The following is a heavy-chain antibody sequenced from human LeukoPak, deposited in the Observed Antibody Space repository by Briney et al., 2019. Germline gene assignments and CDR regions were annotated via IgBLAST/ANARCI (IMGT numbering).Heavy chain of an antibody. CDR2: IIPIFGTA. V-gene: IGHV1-69*13. CDR1: GGTFSSYA. D-gene: IGHD2-2*02. J-gene: IGHJ5*02. Sequence: SVKVSCKASGGTFSSYAISWVRQAPGQGLEWMGGIIPIFGTANYAQKFQGRVTITADESTSTAYMELSSLRSEDTAVYYCAREEVVVPAAITHNWFDPWGQGTLVTVSS. CDR3: AREEVVVPAAITHNWFDP.